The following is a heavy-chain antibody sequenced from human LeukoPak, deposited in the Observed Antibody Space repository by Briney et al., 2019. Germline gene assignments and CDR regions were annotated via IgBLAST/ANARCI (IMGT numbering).Heavy chain of an antibody. V-gene: IGHV1-8*01. CDR3: ARVGSNRASWFDP. Sequence: GASVKVSCKASGYTFTSYDIDWVRQATGQGLEWMGWMNPNTGNTAYAQKFQGRVTMTRDTSISTAYMELSSLRSEDTAVYYCARVGSNRASWFDPWGQGTLVTVAS. J-gene: IGHJ5*02. CDR1: GYTFTSYD. D-gene: IGHD2-15*01. CDR2: MNPNTGNT.